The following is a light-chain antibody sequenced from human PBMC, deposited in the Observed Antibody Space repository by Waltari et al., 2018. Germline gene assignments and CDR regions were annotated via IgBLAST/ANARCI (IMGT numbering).Light chain of an antibody. Sequence: EIVMTQSPATLSVSPGERATLSCRASQSVTSKLAWYQQKPGQAPRLLFYGASTRATGIPARFSGSGSGTEFTLIISSLQSEDIAVYYCQQYNNWPRTFGGGTKVEIK. V-gene: IGKV3-15*01. CDR2: GAS. J-gene: IGKJ4*01. CDR1: QSVTSK. CDR3: QQYNNWPRT.